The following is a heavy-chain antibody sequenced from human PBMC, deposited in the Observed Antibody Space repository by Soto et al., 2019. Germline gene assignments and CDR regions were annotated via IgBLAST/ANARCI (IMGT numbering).Heavy chain of an antibody. CDR3: ARDLGGWPDY. V-gene: IGHV1-3*01. D-gene: IGHD2-15*01. Sequence: QVQLVQSGAEMKKPGASVKVSCKASGSTFTSYAMHWVRLAPGQRLEWMVWINAGNGNTKYSQKFQGRVTITRDTSASTAYMGLSSLRSEDTAVYYCARDLGGWPDYWGQGTLVTVSS. CDR2: INAGNGNT. J-gene: IGHJ4*02. CDR1: GSTFTSYA.